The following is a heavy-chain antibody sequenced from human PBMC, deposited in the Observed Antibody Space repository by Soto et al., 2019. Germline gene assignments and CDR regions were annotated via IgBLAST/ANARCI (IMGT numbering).Heavy chain of an antibody. J-gene: IGHJ4*02. CDR1: GFTFSSYS. Sequence: PGGSLRLSCAASGFTFSSYSMNWVRQAPGKGLEWVSSISSSSSYIYYADSVKGRFTISRDNAKNSLYLQMNSLRAEDTAVYYCARAFELNSWFMVTTFDYWGQGTLVTVSS. CDR2: ISSSSSYI. D-gene: IGHD4-17*01. CDR3: ARAFELNSWFMVTTFDY. V-gene: IGHV3-21*01.